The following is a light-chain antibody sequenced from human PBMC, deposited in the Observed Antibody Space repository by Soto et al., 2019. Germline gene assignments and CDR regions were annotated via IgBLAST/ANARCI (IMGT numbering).Light chain of an antibody. CDR1: QSVSRY. V-gene: IGKV3-11*01. J-gene: IGKJ4*01. CDR3: HQRSNWLT. Sequence: EIVVTQSPATLSLSPGERATLSCRASQSVSRYLAWYQQKPGQAPRLLIYDASNRATGIPARFSGSGSGTDFTLTISSLEPEDFAVYYCHQRSNWLTFGGGTKVEIK. CDR2: DAS.